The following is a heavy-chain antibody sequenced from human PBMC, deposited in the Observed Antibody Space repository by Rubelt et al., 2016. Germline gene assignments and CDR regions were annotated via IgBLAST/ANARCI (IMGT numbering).Heavy chain of an antibody. CDR3: ASGSTGGY. D-gene: IGHD1-26*01. CDR2: INPNSGGR. V-gene: IGHV1-2*02. Sequence: QVQLVQSGAEVKKPGASVKVSCKASGYTFTGYYMHWVRQAPGHGLEWMGWINPNSGGRNYAQKLRGRVTRTTGTSTRTAYVELRGLRSDATAVYYCASGSTGGYWGQGTLVTVSS. J-gene: IGHJ4*02. CDR1: GYTFTGYY.